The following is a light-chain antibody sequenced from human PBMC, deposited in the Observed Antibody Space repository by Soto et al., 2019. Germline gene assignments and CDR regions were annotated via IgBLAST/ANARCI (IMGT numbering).Light chain of an antibody. CDR3: QQYNNWPPIT. CDR2: GAS. Sequence: EIGLTQSPRTVSLSPGEIATLSFMAIQNVGNNYLAWHQQKPGQAPRLLIYGASTRATVIPARFSGSGSGTEFTLTISSLQSEDFAVYYCQQYNNWPPITFGQGTRLEI. CDR1: QNVGNNY. J-gene: IGKJ5*01. V-gene: IGKV3-15*01.